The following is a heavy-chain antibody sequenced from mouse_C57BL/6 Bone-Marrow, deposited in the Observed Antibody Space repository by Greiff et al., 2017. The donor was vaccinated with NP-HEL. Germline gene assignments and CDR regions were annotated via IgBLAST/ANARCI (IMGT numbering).Heavy chain of an antibody. J-gene: IGHJ2*01. V-gene: IGHV5-4*01. CDR1: GFTFSSYA. CDR2: ISDGGSYT. D-gene: IGHD2-1*01. CDR3: ARGGNYAYYFDY. Sequence: LVESGGGLVKPGGSLKLSCAASGFTFSSYAMSWVRQTPEKRLEWVATISDGGSYTYYPDNVKGRFTISRDNAKNNLYLQMSHLKSEDTAMYYCARGGNYAYYFDYWGQGTTLTVSS.